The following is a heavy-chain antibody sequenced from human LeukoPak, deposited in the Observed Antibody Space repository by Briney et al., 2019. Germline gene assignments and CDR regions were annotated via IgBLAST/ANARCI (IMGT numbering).Heavy chain of an antibody. D-gene: IGHD2-2*01. Sequence: GGSLRLSCAASGFTFSSYTISWVRQAPGKGLEWLSSISSSRSYIYYADSVKGLFTISRDNSKNTLYLQMNSLRAEDTAVYYCAKSGFSEDLKTSGYCSSTSCYLTYYYYYYMDVWGKGTTVTVSS. CDR1: GFTFSSYT. CDR2: ISSSRSYI. CDR3: AKSGFSEDLKTSGYCSSTSCYLTYYYYYYMDV. V-gene: IGHV3-21*04. J-gene: IGHJ6*03.